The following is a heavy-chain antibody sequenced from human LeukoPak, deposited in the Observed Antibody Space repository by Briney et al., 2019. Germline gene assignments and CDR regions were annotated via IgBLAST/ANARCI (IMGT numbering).Heavy chain of an antibody. CDR2: IFYSGST. D-gene: IGHD6-13*01. J-gene: IGHJ3*01. V-gene: IGHV4-39*07. CDR1: GGSISTSNYY. CDR3: QSSWHMNRDAFDF. Sequence: PSETLSLTCTVSGGSISTSNYYWGWIRQPPGKGLEWIGNIFYSGSTYYSPSLKSRVTISLDTSRNQFSLKLNSVTAADTAVYYCQSSWHMNRDAFDFWGQGTMVTVSS.